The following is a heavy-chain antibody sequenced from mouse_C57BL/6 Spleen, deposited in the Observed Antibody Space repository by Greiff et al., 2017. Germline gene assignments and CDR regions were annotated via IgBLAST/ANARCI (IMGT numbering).Heavy chain of an antibody. J-gene: IGHJ2*01. Sequence: VQLQQSGPVLVKPGASVKMSCKASGYTFTDYYMNWVKQSHGKSLEWIGVINPYNGGTSYNQKFKGKATLTVDKSSSTAYMELNSLTSEDSAVYYCARSTYYGSLDYWGQGTTLTVSS. CDR2: INPYNGGT. V-gene: IGHV1-19*01. CDR1: GYTFTDYY. D-gene: IGHD1-1*01. CDR3: ARSTYYGSLDY.